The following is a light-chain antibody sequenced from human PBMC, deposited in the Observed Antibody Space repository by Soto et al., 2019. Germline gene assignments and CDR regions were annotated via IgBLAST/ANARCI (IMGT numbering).Light chain of an antibody. CDR1: QSISSF. Sequence: DIQVTQSPSSLPASVGDRVTITCRASQSISSFLIWYQQKAGKAPKVLIYAPSSLQSGVPSRFSGSGSGTEFTLTITSLQPEDFDTYYCQQSYIVPYTFGQGTKLEIK. CDR3: QQSYIVPYT. CDR2: APS. J-gene: IGKJ2*01. V-gene: IGKV1-39*01.